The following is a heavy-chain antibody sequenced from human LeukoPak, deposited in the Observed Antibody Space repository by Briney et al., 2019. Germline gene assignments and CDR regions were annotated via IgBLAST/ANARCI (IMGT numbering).Heavy chain of an antibody. D-gene: IGHD5-24*01. Sequence: SQTLSLTCTVSGGSISSGDYYWSWIRQPPGKGLEWIGYIYYSGSTYYNPSLKSRVTISVDTSKNQFSLKLSSVTAADTAVYYRARGRGYNRFWFDPWGQGTLVTVSS. CDR2: IYYSGST. CDR1: GGSISSGDYY. CDR3: ARGRGYNRFWFDP. V-gene: IGHV4-30-4*08. J-gene: IGHJ5*02.